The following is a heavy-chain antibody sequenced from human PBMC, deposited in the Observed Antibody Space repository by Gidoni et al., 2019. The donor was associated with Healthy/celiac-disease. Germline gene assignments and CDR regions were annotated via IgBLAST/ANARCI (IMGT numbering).Heavy chain of an antibody. CDR2: IYYSGST. Sequence: QLQLQESGPGLVKPSETLSLTCTVSGGSISSSSYYWGWIRQPPGKGLEWIGSIYYSGSTYYNPSLKSRVTISVDTSKNQFSLKLSSVTAADTAVYYCARYPPNWNYDYWGQGTLVTVST. CDR1: GGSISSSSYY. J-gene: IGHJ4*02. V-gene: IGHV4-39*01. D-gene: IGHD1-7*01. CDR3: ARYPPNWNYDY.